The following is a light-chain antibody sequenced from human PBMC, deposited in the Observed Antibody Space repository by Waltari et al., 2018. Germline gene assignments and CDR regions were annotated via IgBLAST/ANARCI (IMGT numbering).Light chain of an antibody. V-gene: IGLV1-47*01. J-gene: IGLJ3*02. Sequence: QSVLTQPPSASETPGQRVTISCSGSSSNIGSNYVYWHQQLPGTAPKLLIYRDNQRPSGGPDRFSGSKSGTSASLAISGLRSEDEADYYCAAWDDSLSAGVFGGGTKLTVL. CDR3: AAWDDSLSAGV. CDR2: RDN. CDR1: SSNIGSNY.